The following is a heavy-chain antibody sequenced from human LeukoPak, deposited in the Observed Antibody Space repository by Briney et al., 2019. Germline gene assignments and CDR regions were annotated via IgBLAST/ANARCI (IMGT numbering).Heavy chain of an antibody. CDR1: GFTFSSYA. CDR2: ISASGGST. V-gene: IGHV3-23*01. CDR3: AKAHHDILTTYYPTLDN. J-gene: IGHJ4*02. D-gene: IGHD3-9*01. Sequence: GGSLRLSCAASGFTFSSYAMSWVRQAPGKGLEWVSAISASGGSTYNADSVKGRFTTSRDNSKNTLYLQMNSLRAEDTAVYYCAKAHHDILTTYYPTLDNWGQGTLVTVSS.